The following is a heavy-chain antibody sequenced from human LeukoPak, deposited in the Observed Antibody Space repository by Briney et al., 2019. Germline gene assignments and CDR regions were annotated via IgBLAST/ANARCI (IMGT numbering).Heavy chain of an antibody. CDR2: AHRSGRT. J-gene: IGHJ4*02. Sequence: PSETLSLTCAVSIDSTRGNYWSWVRQSPGKGLEWIGEAHRSGRTNYMPSLKSRVTISIDNSKDQISLDLASVTAADTAVYYCATEILGVPTPGAYWGQGTLVTVSS. CDR1: IDSTRGNY. D-gene: IGHD2-8*02. V-gene: IGHV4-4*02. CDR3: ATEILGVPTPGAY.